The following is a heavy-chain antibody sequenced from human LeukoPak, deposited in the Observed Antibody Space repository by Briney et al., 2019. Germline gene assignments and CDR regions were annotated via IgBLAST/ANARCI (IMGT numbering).Heavy chain of an antibody. Sequence: PGGSLRLSCAASGFTVSSNYMSWVRQAPGKGLEWVSVTYSGGSTYYADSVKGRFTISRGNSKNTLYLQMNSLRAEDTAVYYRARATTQLDDDDAFDIWGQGTMVTVSS. J-gene: IGHJ3*02. CDR1: GFTVSSNY. CDR2: TYSGGST. D-gene: IGHD6-13*01. V-gene: IGHV3-53*01. CDR3: ARATTQLDDDDAFDI.